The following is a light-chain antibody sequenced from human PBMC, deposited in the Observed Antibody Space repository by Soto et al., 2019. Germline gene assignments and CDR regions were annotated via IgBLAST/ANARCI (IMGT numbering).Light chain of an antibody. CDR1: SSDVGAYTY. V-gene: IGLV2-14*01. J-gene: IGLJ1*01. CDR2: DVS. Sequence: QSVLTQPASVSGSPGQSITISYAGTSSDVGAYTYVSWYQQHPGKAPKLMIYDVSNRPSGVSNRFSGSKSGNTAFLIISGLQAEDEADYYCTSYTSNSTPYVFGGGTKVTVL. CDR3: TSYTSNSTPYV.